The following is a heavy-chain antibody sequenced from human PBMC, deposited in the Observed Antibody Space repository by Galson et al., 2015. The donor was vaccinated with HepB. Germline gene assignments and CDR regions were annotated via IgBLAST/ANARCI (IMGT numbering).Heavy chain of an antibody. Sequence: SLRLSCAASGFTFSDYRMNWVRQAPGKGLEWISYISRSSKVIHYADSVKGRFTISRDNAKNSLYLQMDSLRDGDTAVYYCVRDGGDSHNWFDLWGQWTLVTVSS. CDR1: GFTFSDYR. CDR3: VRDGGDSHNWFDL. V-gene: IGHV3-48*02. D-gene: IGHD2-21*01. CDR2: ISRSSKVI. J-gene: IGHJ5*02.